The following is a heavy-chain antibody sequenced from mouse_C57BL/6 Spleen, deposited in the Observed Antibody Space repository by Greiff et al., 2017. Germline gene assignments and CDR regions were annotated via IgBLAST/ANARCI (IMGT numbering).Heavy chain of an antibody. CDR3: ARGGDYDWYFDV. J-gene: IGHJ1*03. D-gene: IGHD2-4*01. V-gene: IGHV1-72*01. Sequence: VQLQQPGAELVKPGASVTLSCKASGYTFTSYWMHWVKQRPGRGLEWIGRIDPNSGGTKYNEKFKSKATLTVDKPSSTAYMQRSSLTSEDSAVYYCARGGDYDWYFDVWGTGTTVTVSS. CDR1: GYTFTSYW. CDR2: IDPNSGGT.